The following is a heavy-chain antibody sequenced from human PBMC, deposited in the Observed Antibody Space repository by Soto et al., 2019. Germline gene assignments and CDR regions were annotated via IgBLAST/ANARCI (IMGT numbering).Heavy chain of an antibody. J-gene: IGHJ5*02. CDR3: AKMRYSSSWYVLHNWFDP. CDR1: GYTFTGYY. CDR2: INPNSGGT. D-gene: IGHD6-13*01. Sequence: GASVKVSCKASGYTFTGYYMHWVRQAPGQGLEWMGWINPNSGGTNYAQKFQGRVTMTRDTSISTAYMELSRLRSDDTAVYYCAKMRYSSSWYVLHNWFDPWGQGTLVTVSS. V-gene: IGHV1-2*02.